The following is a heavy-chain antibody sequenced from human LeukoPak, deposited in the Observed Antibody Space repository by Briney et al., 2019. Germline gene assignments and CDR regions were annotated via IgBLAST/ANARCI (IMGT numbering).Heavy chain of an antibody. J-gene: IGHJ4*02. CDR1: GLTFSTYS. Sequence: PGGSLRLSCAASGLTFSTYSMSWVRQAPGKGLDWVSAISGSGDSTYYADSVQGRFTISRDNSKNTLYLQTNSLRAEDTAVYYCAKELNSYGFSDYWGQGTLVTVSS. CDR3: AKELNSYGFSDY. CDR2: ISGSGDST. V-gene: IGHV3-23*01. D-gene: IGHD5-18*01.